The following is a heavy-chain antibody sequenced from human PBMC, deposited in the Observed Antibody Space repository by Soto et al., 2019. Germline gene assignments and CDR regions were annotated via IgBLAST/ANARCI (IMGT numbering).Heavy chain of an antibody. Sequence: QVQLVQSGAEVKKPGASVKVSCKASGYTFTSYYMHWVRQAPGQGLEWMGIINPSGGSTSYAQKFQGRVTMTRDTSTSTVYMELSSLRSEDTAVYYCAGGGNWYLEWLPQDYYGMDVWGQGTTVTVSS. J-gene: IGHJ6*02. D-gene: IGHD3-3*01. V-gene: IGHV1-46*01. CDR3: AGGGNWYLEWLPQDYYGMDV. CDR2: INPSGGST. CDR1: GYTFTSYY.